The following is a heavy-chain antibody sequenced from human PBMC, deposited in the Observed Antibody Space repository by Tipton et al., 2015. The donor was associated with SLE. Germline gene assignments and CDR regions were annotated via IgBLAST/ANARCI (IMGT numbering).Heavy chain of an antibody. J-gene: IGHJ6*03. D-gene: IGHD1-26*01. CDR3: ARAGAAHYYYMDV. V-gene: IGHV4-61*02. Sequence: TLSLTCTVSGDSITTNNYYWTWLGQPAGKGLEWIGRINAGGSFNYNDSLKSRVTISVDTSRSRFTLKLSSVTAADTAVYYCARAGAAHYYYMDVWGKGTTVTVSS. CDR1: GDSITTNNYY. CDR2: INAGGSF.